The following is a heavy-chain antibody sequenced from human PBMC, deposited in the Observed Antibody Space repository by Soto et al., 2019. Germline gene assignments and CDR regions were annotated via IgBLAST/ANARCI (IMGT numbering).Heavy chain of an antibody. CDR3: AKDDVSGDGLWLVSA. J-gene: IGHJ5*02. D-gene: IGHD2-21*02. CDR1: GFSFNKYA. Sequence: DVQLLESGGGLVQPGGSLKLSCVASGFSFNKYAMIWVRQAPGMGQEWVSGITGSGSSIQYTASVKGRFTISRDNSKNTVYLQMDYLRAEDTAMYYCAKDDVSGDGLWLVSAWGQGTPVTVS. CDR2: ITGSGSSI. V-gene: IGHV3-23*01.